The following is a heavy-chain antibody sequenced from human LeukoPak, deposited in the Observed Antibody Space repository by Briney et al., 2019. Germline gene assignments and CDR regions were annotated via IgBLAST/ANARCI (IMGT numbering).Heavy chain of an antibody. D-gene: IGHD3-10*01. CDR2: IIPIFGTT. V-gene: IGHV1-69*05. CDR3: ARGDYYGSGSYYENWFDP. Sequence: SVKVSCKASGGTFSSYAISWVRQAPGQGLEWMGRIIPIFGTTYYAQKFQGRVTITTDESTSTAYMELSSLRSEDTAVYYCARGDYYGSGSYYENWFDPWGQGTLVTVSS. CDR1: GGTFSSYA. J-gene: IGHJ5*02.